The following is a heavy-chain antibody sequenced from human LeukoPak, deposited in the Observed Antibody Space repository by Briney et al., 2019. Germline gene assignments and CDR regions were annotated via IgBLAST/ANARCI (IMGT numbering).Heavy chain of an antibody. CDR3: ARDGYSGSYYYFDY. V-gene: IGHV3-33*01. CDR2: IWYDGSNK. J-gene: IGHJ4*02. Sequence: GGSLRLSCAASGFTFSSYGMHWVRQAPGKGLEWVAVIWYDGSNKYYADSVKGRFTISRDNSKNTLYLQMNSLRAEDTAVYYCARDGYSGSYYYFDYWGQGTLVTVS. D-gene: IGHD1-26*01. CDR1: GFTFSSYG.